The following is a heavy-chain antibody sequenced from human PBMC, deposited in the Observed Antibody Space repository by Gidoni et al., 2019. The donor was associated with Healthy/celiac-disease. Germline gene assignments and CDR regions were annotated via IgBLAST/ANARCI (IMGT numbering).Heavy chain of an antibody. Sequence: QVQLVQSGAEVKKPGASVKVSCKASGYTFTGYYMPWVRQAPGQGLEWMGWINPNSGGTNYAQKFQGRVTMTRDTSISTAYMELSRLRSDDTAVYYCARSITMVRAPGYYYYYGMDVWGQGTTVTVSS. CDR2: INPNSGGT. CDR1: GYTFTGYY. CDR3: ARSITMVRAPGYYYYYGMDV. D-gene: IGHD3-10*01. J-gene: IGHJ6*02. V-gene: IGHV1-2*02.